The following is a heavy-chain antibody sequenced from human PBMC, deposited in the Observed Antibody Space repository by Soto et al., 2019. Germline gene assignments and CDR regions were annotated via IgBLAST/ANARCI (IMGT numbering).Heavy chain of an antibody. CDR3: AGPGYSSQDY. D-gene: IGHD5-18*01. CDR2: ISGSGDDT. J-gene: IGHJ4*02. V-gene: IGHV3-23*01. CDR1: GFTFSSFA. Sequence: GGSLRLSCAASGFTFSSFALSWVRQAPGKGLEWVSAISGSGDDTDYADSVEGRFTISRDNSKNTLYLQMNSLRAEDTAVYYCAGPGYSSQDYWGQGALVTVS.